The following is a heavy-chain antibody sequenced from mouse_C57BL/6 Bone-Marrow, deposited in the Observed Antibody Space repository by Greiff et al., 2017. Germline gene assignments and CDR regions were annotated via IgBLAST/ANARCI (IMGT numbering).Heavy chain of an antibody. CDR1: GYAFTNYL. D-gene: IGHD1-1*01. Sequence: VQLQQSGAELVRPGTSVKVSCKASGYAFTNYLIEWVKQRPGQGLEWIGVINPGSGGTNYNEKFKGKATLTADKSSSTAYMQLSSLTSEDAAVYFCVRERDYYGSRNAMDYWGQGTSVTVSS. V-gene: IGHV1-54*01. J-gene: IGHJ4*01. CDR2: INPGSGGT. CDR3: VRERDYYGSRNAMDY.